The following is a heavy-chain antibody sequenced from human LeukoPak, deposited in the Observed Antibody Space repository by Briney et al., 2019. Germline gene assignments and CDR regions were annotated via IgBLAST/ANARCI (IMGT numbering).Heavy chain of an antibody. V-gene: IGHV4-4*07. CDR1: GASITTYY. D-gene: IGHD2-21*01. CDR3: ARDRAVVNAIGGVFDM. J-gene: IGHJ3*02. CDR2: ISTSGSS. Sequence: SETLSLTCTVSGASITTYYWTWIRQPAGKGLEWIGRISTSGSSHYNPSLKSRVTMSIDTPKNQISLKLNSVTAADTAVYYCARDRAVVNAIGGVFDMFGQGTMVTVSS.